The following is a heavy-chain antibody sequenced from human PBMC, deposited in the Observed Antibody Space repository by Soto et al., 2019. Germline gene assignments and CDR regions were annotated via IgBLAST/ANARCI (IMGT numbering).Heavy chain of an antibody. J-gene: IGHJ5*02. CDR1: GFTVSSNY. Sequence: SGGALRLSCAASGFTVSSNYMSWVRQAPGKGLDWVSLISSGGSAYYADSVKGRFTISRDNAKNTLYLQMNSLRVDDTAIYYCAKVLSGFSYGRAWGQGTLVTVS. V-gene: IGHV3-66*01. CDR3: AKVLSGFSYGRA. CDR2: ISSGGSA. D-gene: IGHD5-18*01.